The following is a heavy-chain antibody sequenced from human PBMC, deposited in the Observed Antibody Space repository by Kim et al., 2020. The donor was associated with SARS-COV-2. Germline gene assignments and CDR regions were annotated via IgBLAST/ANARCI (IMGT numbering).Heavy chain of an antibody. CDR2: ISYDGRNK. Sequence: GGSLRLSCAASGLSFDDSAMNWVRQAPGKGLEWVAVISYDGRNKEYADSVKGRFSISRYNSKTTLSLQMNSLRVEDTAVYYCARGNYYESVSLSDYYNGMDVWGQGTTVTVSS. CDR3: ARGNYYESVSLSDYYNGMDV. CDR1: GLSFDDSA. V-gene: IGHV3-30-3*01. J-gene: IGHJ6*02. D-gene: IGHD3-10*01.